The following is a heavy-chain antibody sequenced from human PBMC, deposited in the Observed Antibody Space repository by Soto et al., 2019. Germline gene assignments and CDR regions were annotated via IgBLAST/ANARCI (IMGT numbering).Heavy chain of an antibody. CDR3: ARDDYDSSGYYYVDY. D-gene: IGHD3-22*01. V-gene: IGHV3-33*01. J-gene: IGHJ4*02. Sequence: VQLLESGGGVVQPGRSLRLSCAASGFTFSSYGMHWVRQAPGKGLEWVAVIWYDGSNKYYADSLKGRFTISRDNSKKTLYLQVNSLRAEDTAVYFCARDDYDSSGYYYVDYWGQGTLVTVSS. CDR2: IWYDGSNK. CDR1: GFTFSSYG.